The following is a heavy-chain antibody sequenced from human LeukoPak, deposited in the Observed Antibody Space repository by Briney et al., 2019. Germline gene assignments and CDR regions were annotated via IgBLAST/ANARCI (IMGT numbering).Heavy chain of an antibody. V-gene: IGHV1-2*02. CDR3: ARVRVRYYGSGSYPY. D-gene: IGHD3-10*01. Sequence: ASVKVSCKASGYTFTGYYMHWVRQAPGQGLEWMGWINPNSGGTNYAQKFQGRVTMTRDTSVSTAYMELSRLRSDDTAVYYCARVRVRYYGSGSYPYWGQGTLVTVSS. J-gene: IGHJ4*02. CDR2: INPNSGGT. CDR1: GYTFTGYY.